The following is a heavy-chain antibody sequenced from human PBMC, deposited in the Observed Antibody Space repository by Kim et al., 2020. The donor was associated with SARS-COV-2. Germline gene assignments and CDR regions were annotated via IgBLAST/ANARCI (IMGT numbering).Heavy chain of an antibody. CDR1: GGTFSSYA. CDR2: IIPIFGTA. V-gene: IGHV1-69*13. CDR3: AREDIVVVPALSYYYGMDV. Sequence: LVKVSCKASGGTFSSYAISWVRQAPGQGLEWMGGIIPIFGTANYAQKFQGRVTITADESTSTAYMELSSLRSEDTAVYYCAREDIVVVPALSYYYGMDVWGQGTTVTVSS. D-gene: IGHD2-2*01. J-gene: IGHJ6*02.